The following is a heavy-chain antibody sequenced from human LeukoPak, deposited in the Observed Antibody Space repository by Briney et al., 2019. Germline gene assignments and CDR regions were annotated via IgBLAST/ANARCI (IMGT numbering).Heavy chain of an antibody. D-gene: IGHD3-10*01. CDR1: GFTFSNAR. CDR3: TTGYYYGSGSYYY. CDR2: IKSRTDGFTT. V-gene: IGHV3-15*01. J-gene: IGHJ4*02. Sequence: GGSLRLSCAASGFTFSNARMSWVRQAPGRGLEWVGRIKSRTDGFTTDYATPVKGRFSISRDDSKNTLYLQMNSLKTEDTAVYYCTTGYYYGSGSYYYWGQGTLVTVSS.